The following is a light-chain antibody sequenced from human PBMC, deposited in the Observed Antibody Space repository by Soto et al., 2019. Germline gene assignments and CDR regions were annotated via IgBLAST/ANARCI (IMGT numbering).Light chain of an antibody. CDR3: CSYAGSYTYV. Sequence: QSALTQPRSVSGSPGQSVTISCTGTSADVGGYSYVAWYQQHPDKAPKVMIYDVSKRPSGVPDRFSGSKSGNTASLTISGLQAEDEADYCCCSYAGSYTYVFGTGTKLTVL. V-gene: IGLV2-11*01. CDR2: DVS. CDR1: SADVGGYSY. J-gene: IGLJ1*01.